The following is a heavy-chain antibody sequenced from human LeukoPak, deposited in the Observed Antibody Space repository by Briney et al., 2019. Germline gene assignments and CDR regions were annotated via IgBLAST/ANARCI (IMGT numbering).Heavy chain of an antibody. J-gene: IGHJ5*02. Sequence: ASVKVSCKASGGTFSSYAISWVRQAPGQGLEWMGRIIPILGIANYAQKFQGRVTITADKSTSTAYMELSSLRSEDTAVYYCARDSRRGLQLVEKYNWFDPWGQGTLVTVSS. CDR2: IIPILGIA. D-gene: IGHD6-13*01. CDR1: GGTFSSYA. CDR3: ARDSRRGLQLVEKYNWFDP. V-gene: IGHV1-69*04.